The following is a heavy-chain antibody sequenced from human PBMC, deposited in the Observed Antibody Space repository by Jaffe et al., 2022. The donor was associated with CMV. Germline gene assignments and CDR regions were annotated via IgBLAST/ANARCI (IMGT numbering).Heavy chain of an antibody. Sequence: EVQLVESGGGLVKPGGSLRLSCAASGFTFSSYSMNWVRQAPGKGLEWVSSISSSSSYIYYADSVKGRFTISRDNAKNSLYLQMNSLRAEDTAVYYCAREARNPDTTPTVVVVPAAMRGYWFDPWGQGTLVTVSS. CDR3: AREARNPDTTPTVVVVPAAMRGYWFDP. CDR1: GFTFSSYS. V-gene: IGHV3-21*01. J-gene: IGHJ5*02. D-gene: IGHD2-2*01. CDR2: ISSSSSYI.